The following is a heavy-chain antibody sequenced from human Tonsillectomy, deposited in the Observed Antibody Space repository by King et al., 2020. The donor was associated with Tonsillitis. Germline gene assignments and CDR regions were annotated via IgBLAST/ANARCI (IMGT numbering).Heavy chain of an antibody. Sequence: QLVESGGGVVQPGTSLRLSCAASGFTFANYGMHWVRQAPGKGLEWVALIAYDASYENYADSVKGRFTISRDNSKNTLYLEMNSLRVEDTAVYYCAKDGICLSDWYFDLWGRGTLVTVSS. J-gene: IGHJ2*01. D-gene: IGHD3-16*01. CDR1: GFTFANYG. CDR3: AKDGICLSDWYFDL. V-gene: IGHV3-30*18. CDR2: IAYDASYE.